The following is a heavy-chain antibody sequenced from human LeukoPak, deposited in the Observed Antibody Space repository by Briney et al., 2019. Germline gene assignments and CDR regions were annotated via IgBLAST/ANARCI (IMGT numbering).Heavy chain of an antibody. D-gene: IGHD5-24*01. CDR2: MNPSGGST. CDR3: ARDPRDGYNGFDY. J-gene: IGHJ4*02. Sequence: ASVKVSCKASGYTFTSYGISWVRQAPGQGLEWMGIMNPSGGSTSYAQKFQGRVTMTRDMSTSTVYMELSGLRSEDTAVYYCARDPRDGYNGFDYWGQGTLVTVSS. V-gene: IGHV1-46*01. CDR1: GYTFTSYG.